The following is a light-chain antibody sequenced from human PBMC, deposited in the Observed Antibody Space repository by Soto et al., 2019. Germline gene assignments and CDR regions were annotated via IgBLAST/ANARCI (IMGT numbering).Light chain of an antibody. CDR2: RGS. Sequence: DIALTQSQLSLPVTPGEPASISCRSSQSLLHGNGNNYLDWFLQKPGQSPQLLIFRGSNRASGVPDRFSGSGSGTDFTLKISRVEADDVGVYYCMRGRQGTFGQGTRLEIK. V-gene: IGKV2-28*01. CDR3: MRGRQGT. J-gene: IGKJ5*01. CDR1: QSLLHGNGNNY.